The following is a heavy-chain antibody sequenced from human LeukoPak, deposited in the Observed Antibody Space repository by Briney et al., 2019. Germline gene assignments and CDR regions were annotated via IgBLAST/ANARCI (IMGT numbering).Heavy chain of an antibody. D-gene: IGHD6-13*01. CDR3: AKASSSWYAGWFDP. CDR2: ISISGGTT. V-gene: IGHV3-23*01. Sequence: GWSLRLSCAASGFTFSSYAMNWVRQAPGKGLEWLSDISISGGTTYHADYVKGRFTVSRDNSQNTLYLQMNSLRADDTAVYYCAKASSSWYAGWFDPWGQGTLVTVSS. CDR1: GFTFSSYA. J-gene: IGHJ5*02.